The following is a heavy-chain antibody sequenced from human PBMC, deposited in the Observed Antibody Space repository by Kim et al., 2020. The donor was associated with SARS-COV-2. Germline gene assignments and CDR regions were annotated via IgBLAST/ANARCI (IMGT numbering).Heavy chain of an antibody. Sequence: GGSLRLSCAASGFTFSSYAMSWVRQAPGKGLEWVSAISGSGGSTYYADSVKGRFTISRDNSKNTLYLQMNSLRAEDTAVYYCAKDLSEGSGSLPHYWGQGTLVTVSS. J-gene: IGHJ4*02. CDR2: ISGSGGST. CDR1: GFTFSSYA. V-gene: IGHV3-23*01. CDR3: AKDLSEGSGSLPHY. D-gene: IGHD1-26*01.